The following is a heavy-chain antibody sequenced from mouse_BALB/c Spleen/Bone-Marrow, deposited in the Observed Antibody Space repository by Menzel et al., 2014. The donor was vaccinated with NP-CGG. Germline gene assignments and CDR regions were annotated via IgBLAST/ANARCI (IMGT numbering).Heavy chain of an antibody. CDR1: GYTFSSYW. V-gene: IGHV1-9*01. CDR3: ARGGYYGSSYEDYAMDY. J-gene: IGHJ4*01. D-gene: IGHD1-1*01. Sequence: VQLQQSGAELMKPGASVKISCKATGYTFSSYWIEWVKQRPGHGLEWIGEILPGSGSTNYNEKFKGKATFTADTSSNTAYMQLSGLTSEDSAVYYCARGGYYGSSYEDYAMDYWGQGTSVTVSS. CDR2: ILPGSGST.